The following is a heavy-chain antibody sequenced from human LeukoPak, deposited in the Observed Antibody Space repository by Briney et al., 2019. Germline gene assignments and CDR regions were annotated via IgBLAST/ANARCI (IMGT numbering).Heavy chain of an antibody. J-gene: IGHJ4*02. V-gene: IGHV3-21*01. CDR3: ARVVGLVDY. D-gene: IGHD6-19*01. CDR2: IGSSSTYI. Sequence: GGSLRLSCAASGFIFSDYSMNWVRQAPGKGLEWVSSIGSSSTYIYYADSVKGRFTISRDNAKNSLYLQMNSLRAEDTAVYYCARVVGLVDYWGQGTLVTVSS. CDR1: GFIFSDYS.